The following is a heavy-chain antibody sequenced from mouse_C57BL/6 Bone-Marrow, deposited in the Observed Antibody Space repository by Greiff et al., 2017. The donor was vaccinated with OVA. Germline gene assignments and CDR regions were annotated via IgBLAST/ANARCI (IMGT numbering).Heavy chain of an antibody. D-gene: IGHD2-1*01. CDR3: ARHGIYPFAY. V-gene: IGHV5-6*01. CDR1: GFTFSSYG. J-gene: IGHJ3*01. CDR2: ISSGGSYT. Sequence: EVQLVESGGDLVKPGGSLKLSCAASGFTFSSYGLSWVRQTPDKRLAWVATISSGGSYTYYPDSVKGRFTISRDNAKNTLYLQMSSLKSEDTAMYYCARHGIYPFAYWGQGTLVTVSA.